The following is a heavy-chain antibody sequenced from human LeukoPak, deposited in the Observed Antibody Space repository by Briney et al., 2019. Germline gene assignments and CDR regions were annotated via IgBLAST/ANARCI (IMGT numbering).Heavy chain of an antibody. V-gene: IGHV1-8*01. CDR2: MNPNSGNT. CDR1: GYTFTSYD. D-gene: IGHD6-19*01. CDR3: ARAVAGTNWFDP. J-gene: IGHJ5*02. Sequence: ASVKVSCTASGYTFTSYDINWVRQATGQGLEWMGWMNPNSGNTGYAQKFQGRVTMTRNTSISTAYMELSSLRSEDTAVYYCARAVAGTNWFDPWGQGTLVTVSS.